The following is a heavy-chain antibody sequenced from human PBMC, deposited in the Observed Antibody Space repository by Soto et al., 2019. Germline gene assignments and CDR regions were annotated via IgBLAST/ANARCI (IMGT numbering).Heavy chain of an antibody. CDR2: IGTAGDT. Sequence: GGSLRLSCAASGFTFSSYDMHWVRQATGKGLEWVSAIGTAGDTYYPGSVKGRFTISRENAKNSLYLQMNSLRAGDTAVYYCAREIGYCSGGSCYSWFDPWGQGTLVTVS. CDR1: GFTFSSYD. J-gene: IGHJ5*02. CDR3: AREIGYCSGGSCYSWFDP. D-gene: IGHD2-15*01. V-gene: IGHV3-13*01.